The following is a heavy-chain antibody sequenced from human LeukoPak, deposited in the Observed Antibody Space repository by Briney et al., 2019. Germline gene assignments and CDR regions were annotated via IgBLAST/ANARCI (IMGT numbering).Heavy chain of an antibody. Sequence: PGGSLRLSCAASGFTFSSYAMSWVRQAPGKGLEWVSAISGSGGSTYYADSVKGRFTISRDNSKNTLYPQMNSLRAEDTAVYYCARHRGYSGYDPGMNWGQGTLVTVSS. CDR1: GFTFSSYA. J-gene: IGHJ4*02. CDR3: ARHRGYSGYDPGMN. D-gene: IGHD5-12*01. V-gene: IGHV3-23*01. CDR2: ISGSGGST.